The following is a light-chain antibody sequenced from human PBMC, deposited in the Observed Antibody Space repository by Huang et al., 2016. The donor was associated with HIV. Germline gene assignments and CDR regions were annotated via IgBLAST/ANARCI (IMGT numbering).Light chain of an antibody. CDR3: QSYHSAPRT. J-gene: IGKJ1*01. V-gene: IGKV1-27*01. Sequence: DIQMTQSPSSLSTSVGDRVTITCRASQGISNFLAWYQQEPGQVPKLLIYGASTLQSGVPSRFSGSGSGTDFSLTISSLQPEDVATYYCQSYHSAPRTFGQGTKVEIK. CDR2: GAS. CDR1: QGISNF.